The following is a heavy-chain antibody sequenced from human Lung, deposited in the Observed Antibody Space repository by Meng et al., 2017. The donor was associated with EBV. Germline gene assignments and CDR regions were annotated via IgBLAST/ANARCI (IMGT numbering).Heavy chain of an antibody. V-gene: IGHV4-34*01. CDR1: GRSLSSSY. D-gene: IGHD2-2*01. CDR3: ARGGTSSAPFDY. J-gene: IGHJ4*02. CDR2: INYSGIT. Sequence: VRLQEVGAGMLKPLETLYLTGGVSGRSLSSSYWSWIRQPPGKGLEWIGQINYSGITNYNPSLKSRVTISVDTSKNQFSLSLNSVTAADTAVYYCARGGTSSAPFDYWGQGTLVTVSS.